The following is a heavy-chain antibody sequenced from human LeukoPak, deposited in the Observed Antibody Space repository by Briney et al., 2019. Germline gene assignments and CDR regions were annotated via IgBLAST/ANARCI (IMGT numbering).Heavy chain of an antibody. CDR2: ISGSGGST. CDR1: GFTLSSFA. V-gene: IGHV3-23*01. CDR3: AKDRSCSGSSCNVGS. J-gene: IGHJ3*01. Sequence: LPGGSLRLSCAASGFTLSSFAMSWVRQAPGKGLEWVSAISGSGGSTCYADSVKGRFTISRDNSKNTLFLQMNSLRAEDTAVYYCAKDRSCSGSSCNVGSWGQGTMVTVSS. D-gene: IGHD2-2*01.